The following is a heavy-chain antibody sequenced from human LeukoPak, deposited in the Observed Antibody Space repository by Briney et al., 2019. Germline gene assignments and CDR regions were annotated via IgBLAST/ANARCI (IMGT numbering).Heavy chain of an antibody. Sequence: PGGSLRLSCGASRFTFSSYAMSWVRQAPGKGLEWVAVISYDGSNKYYADSVKGRFTIPRDNSKNTLYLQMNSLRAEDTAVYYCARDRGWHYGSGSYYDYWGQGTLVTVSS. CDR1: RFTFSSYA. CDR3: ARDRGWHYGSGSYYDY. V-gene: IGHV3-30*04. CDR2: ISYDGSNK. D-gene: IGHD3-10*01. J-gene: IGHJ4*02.